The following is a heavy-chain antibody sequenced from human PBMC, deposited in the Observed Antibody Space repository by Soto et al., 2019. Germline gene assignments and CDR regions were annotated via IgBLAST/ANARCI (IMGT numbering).Heavy chain of an antibody. D-gene: IGHD5-12*01. CDR3: AKDEGGYLSVFDY. V-gene: IGHV3-30*04. CDR1: GFTFSSYA. CDR2: ISFDGINK. Sequence: GGSLRLSCAASGFTFSSYAMHWVRQAPGKGLEWVAVISFDGINKYYADSVKGRFTISRDSSKNTLYLQMNGLRADDTAIYYCAKDEGGYLSVFDYWGQGTLVTVSS. J-gene: IGHJ4*02.